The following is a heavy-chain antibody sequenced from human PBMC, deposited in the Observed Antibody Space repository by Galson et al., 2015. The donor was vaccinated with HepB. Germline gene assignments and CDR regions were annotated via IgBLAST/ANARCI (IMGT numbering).Heavy chain of an antibody. J-gene: IGHJ4*02. CDR1: GGSISSYY. CDR2: IYYSGSA. Sequence: SETLSLTCTVSGGSISSYYWSWIWQPPGKGLEWIGYIYYSGSANYNPSLKSRVTISVDTSKNQFSLKLSSVTAADTAVYYCARDGGFFKYWGQGTLVTVSS. D-gene: IGHD3-16*01. CDR3: ARDGGFFKY. V-gene: IGHV4-59*01.